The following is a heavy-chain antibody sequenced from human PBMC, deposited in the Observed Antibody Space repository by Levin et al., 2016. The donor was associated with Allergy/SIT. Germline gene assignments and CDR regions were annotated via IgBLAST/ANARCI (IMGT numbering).Heavy chain of an antibody. Sequence: SETLSLTCAVYGGSFSGYYWSWIRQPPGKGLEWIGEINHSGSTNYNPSLKSRVTISVDTSKNQFSLKLSSVTAADTAVYYCARLYGGSFWAAFDIWGQGTMVTVSS. CDR1: GGSFSGYY. J-gene: IGHJ3*02. CDR3: ARLYGGSFWAAFDI. V-gene: IGHV4-34*01. D-gene: IGHD2-15*01. CDR2: INHSGST.